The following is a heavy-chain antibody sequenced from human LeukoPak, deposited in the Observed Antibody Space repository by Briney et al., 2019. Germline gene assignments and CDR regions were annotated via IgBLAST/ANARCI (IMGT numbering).Heavy chain of an antibody. Sequence: GGSLRLSCAASGFTVSSNYMSWVGKAQGKGLEWVSVIYSGGSTYYADSVKGRFTISRDNSKNTLYLQMNSLRAEDTAVYYCARAPQWARFDYWGQGTLVTVSS. J-gene: IGHJ4*02. CDR1: GFTVSSNY. CDR2: IYSGGST. CDR3: ARAPQWARFDY. D-gene: IGHD2-8*01. V-gene: IGHV3-53*01.